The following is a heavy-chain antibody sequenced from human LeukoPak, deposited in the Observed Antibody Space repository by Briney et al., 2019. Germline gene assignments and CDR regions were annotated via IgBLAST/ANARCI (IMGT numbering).Heavy chain of an antibody. CDR1: GFTFSSYG. V-gene: IGHV3-30*02. CDR3: AKCASWSPRAIDY. Sequence: GGSLRLSCAASGFTFSSYGMHWVRQAPGKGLEWVAFIRYDGSNKYYADSVKGGFTISRDNFKNTLYLQMNSLRAEDTAVYYCAKCASWSPRAIDYWGQGTLVTVSS. CDR2: IRYDGSNK. D-gene: IGHD2-2*01. J-gene: IGHJ4*02.